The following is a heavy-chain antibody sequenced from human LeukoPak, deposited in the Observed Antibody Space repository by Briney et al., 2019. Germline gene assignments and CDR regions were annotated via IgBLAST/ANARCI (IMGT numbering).Heavy chain of an antibody. CDR2: ISGSGGST. CDR1: GFTFSSYA. V-gene: IGHV3-23*01. J-gene: IGHJ4*02. D-gene: IGHD6-19*01. CDR3: AKQRVAGAPFFDY. Sequence: GGFLRLSCAASGFTFSSYAMSWVRPGPGKGLGWGSAISGSGGSTYYADSVKGRFTISRDNSKNTLYLQMNSLRAEDTAVYYCAKQRVAGAPFFDYWGQGTLVTVSS.